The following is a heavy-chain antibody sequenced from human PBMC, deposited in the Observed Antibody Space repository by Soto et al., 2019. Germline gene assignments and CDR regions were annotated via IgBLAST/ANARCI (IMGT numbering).Heavy chain of an antibody. J-gene: IGHJ4*02. CDR3: ASQYYYDSSGSQTFDY. D-gene: IGHD3-22*01. CDR2: IYYGGGT. CDR1: GGSISSYY. Sequence: SETLSLTCTVSGGSISSYYWNWIRQPPGKGLEWIGDIYYGGGTNYNPSLKSRVTLSVDTSKNQFSLKLSSATAADTAVYYCASQYYYDSSGSQTFDYWGQGTQVTVSS. V-gene: IGHV4-59*01.